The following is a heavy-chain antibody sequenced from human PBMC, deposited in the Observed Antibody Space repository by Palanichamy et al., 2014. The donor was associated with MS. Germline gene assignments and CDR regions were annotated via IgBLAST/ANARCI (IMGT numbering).Heavy chain of an antibody. CDR2: ISSSSSYT. CDR3: ASLGYDILTGYGGGDY. D-gene: IGHD3-9*01. Sequence: VSYISSSSSYTNYADSVKGRFTISRDNAKNSLYLQMNSLRAEDTAVYYCASLGYDILTGYGGGDYWGQGTLVTVSS. V-gene: IGHV3-11*06. J-gene: IGHJ4*02.